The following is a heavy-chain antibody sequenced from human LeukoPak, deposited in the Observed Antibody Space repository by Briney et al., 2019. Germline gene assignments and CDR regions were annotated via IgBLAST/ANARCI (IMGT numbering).Heavy chain of an antibody. CDR3: ARDERAYGSGSQNPYYYYGMDV. CDR2: ISSSSSYI. Sequence: TGGSLRLSCAASGFTFSSYSMNWVRQAPGKGLEWVSSISSSSSYIYYADSVKGRFTISRDNAKNSLYLQMNSLRAEDTAVYYCARDERAYGSGSQNPYYYYGMDVWGQGTTVTVSS. V-gene: IGHV3-21*01. CDR1: GFTFSSYS. J-gene: IGHJ6*02. D-gene: IGHD3-10*01.